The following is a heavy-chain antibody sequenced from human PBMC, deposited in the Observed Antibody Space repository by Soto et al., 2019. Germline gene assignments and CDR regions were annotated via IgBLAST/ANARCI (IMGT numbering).Heavy chain of an antibody. CDR2: ISYDGVNK. CDR1: GFTFSTYG. D-gene: IGHD1-1*01. CDR3: AKSVYNWNDGFFDY. Sequence: QVQLVESGGGVVQPGRSLRLSCAASGFTFSTYGMHWVRQAPGMGLAWVAVISYDGVNKYYADSVKGRFTISRDNSKNTLYLQMNSLRAEDTAVYYCAKSVYNWNDGFFDYWGQGTLVTVSS. V-gene: IGHV3-30*18. J-gene: IGHJ4*02.